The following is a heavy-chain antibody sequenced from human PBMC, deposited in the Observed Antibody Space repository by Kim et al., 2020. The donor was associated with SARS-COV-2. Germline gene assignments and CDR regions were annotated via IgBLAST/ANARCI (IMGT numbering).Heavy chain of an antibody. V-gene: IGHV3-53*01. CDR3: ARGLLWFGEYYYGMDV. D-gene: IGHD3-10*01. Sequence: SVKGRFTISRDNSNNTLYLQMNSLRAEDTAVYYCARGLLWFGEYYYGMDVWGQGTTVTVSS. J-gene: IGHJ6*02.